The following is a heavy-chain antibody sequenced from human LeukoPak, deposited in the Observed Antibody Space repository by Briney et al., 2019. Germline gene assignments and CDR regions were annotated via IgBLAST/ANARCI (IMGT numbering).Heavy chain of an antibody. CDR1: GYTFTGYY. Sequence: GASVKVSCKASGYTFTGYYMHWVRQAPGQGLEWMGWINPNSGGTNYAQKFQGRVTMTRDTSISTAYMELSRLRSDDTAVYYCARDAGYFGYYYYYYMDVWGKGTTVTVSS. V-gene: IGHV1-2*02. D-gene: IGHD3-9*01. CDR2: INPNSGGT. J-gene: IGHJ6*03. CDR3: ARDAGYFGYYYYYYMDV.